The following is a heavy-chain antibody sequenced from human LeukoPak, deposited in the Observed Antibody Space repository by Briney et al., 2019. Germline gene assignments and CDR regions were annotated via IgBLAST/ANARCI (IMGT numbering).Heavy chain of an antibody. CDR1: GFTFSGSA. V-gene: IGHV3-23*01. CDR3: ANLHSATITADFDH. Sequence: GGSLRLSCAASGFTFSGSAMSWVRQAPGKGLEWVSGISIGGDYTYYAGSVKGRFTISRDNSKNTLSLQMSNLRAEDTAIYYCANLHSATITADFDHWGQGTLVTVSS. D-gene: IGHD1-14*01. CDR2: ISIGGDYT. J-gene: IGHJ4*02.